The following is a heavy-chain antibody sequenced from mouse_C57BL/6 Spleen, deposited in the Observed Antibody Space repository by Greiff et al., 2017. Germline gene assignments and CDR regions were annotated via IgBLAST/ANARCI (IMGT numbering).Heavy chain of an antibody. CDR3: ARSYYDYDGDY. CDR1: GYAFSSYW. J-gene: IGHJ2*01. CDR2: IYPGDGDT. Sequence: VKLMESGAELVKPGASVKISCKASGYAFSSYWMNWVKQRPGKGLEWIGQIYPGDGDTNYNGKFKGKATLTADKASSTAYMQLSSLTSEDSAVYFCARSYYDYDGDYWGQGTTLTVSS. V-gene: IGHV1-80*01. D-gene: IGHD2-4*01.